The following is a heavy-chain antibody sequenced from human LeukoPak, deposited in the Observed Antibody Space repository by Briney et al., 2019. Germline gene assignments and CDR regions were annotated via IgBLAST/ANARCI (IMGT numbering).Heavy chain of an antibody. CDR2: ISGSAGST. V-gene: IGHV3-23*01. CDR3: ARDGEARYWVSGYYYGMYV. D-gene: IGHD3-10*01. Sequence: GGSLRHSCAASGFNFGTYARNWVRQAPGKGLEWVSSISGSAGSTYYADSVKGRFTLSRDNSKNTLSLQMNSLRPDDTAVYYCARDGEARYWVSGYYYGMYVWGQGATVTVSS. J-gene: IGHJ6*02. CDR1: GFNFGTYA.